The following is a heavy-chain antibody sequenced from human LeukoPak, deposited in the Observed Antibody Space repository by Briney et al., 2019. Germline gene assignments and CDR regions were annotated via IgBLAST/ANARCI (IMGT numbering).Heavy chain of an antibody. CDR2: IYFSGST. J-gene: IGHJ4*02. CDR1: GGSISSDDYC. D-gene: IGHD3-9*01. CDR3: ARYYDILTGYFDF. Sequence: SETLSLTSTVSGGSISSDDYCCSWIRQPPGKCLEWVGYIYFSGSTYYNPSLKSRVTISVDTSKNQFSLKLSSVTAADTAVYSCARYYDILTGYFDFWGQGTLVTVSS. V-gene: IGHV4-30-4*01.